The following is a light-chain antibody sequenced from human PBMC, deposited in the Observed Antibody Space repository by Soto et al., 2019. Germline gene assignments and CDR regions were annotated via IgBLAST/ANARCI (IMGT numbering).Light chain of an antibody. CDR2: DVT. V-gene: IGLV2-14*01. J-gene: IGLJ1*01. CDR3: ISYASINTYV. Sequence: QSALTQPASVSGSPGQSITISCTGTSSAVGGYDYVSWYQQHPGKAPKLMIYDVTNRPSGVSNRFSGSKSGNTASLTISGLQAEDESDYYCISYASINTYVFGTGTKVTVL. CDR1: SSAVGGYDY.